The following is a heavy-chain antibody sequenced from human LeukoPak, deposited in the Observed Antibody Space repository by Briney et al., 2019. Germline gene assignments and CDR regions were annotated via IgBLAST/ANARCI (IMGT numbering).Heavy chain of an antibody. CDR3: AKDPGTFDDYGDYVS. CDR1: GGSFSGYY. Sequence: SETLSLTCAVYGGSFSGYYWSWIRQPPGKGLEWIGEINRSGSTNYNPSLKSRVTISVDTSKNQFSLKLSSVTAADTAVYYCAKDPGTFDDYGDYVSWGQGTLVTVPS. J-gene: IGHJ5*02. D-gene: IGHD4-17*01. CDR2: INRSGST. V-gene: IGHV4-34*01.